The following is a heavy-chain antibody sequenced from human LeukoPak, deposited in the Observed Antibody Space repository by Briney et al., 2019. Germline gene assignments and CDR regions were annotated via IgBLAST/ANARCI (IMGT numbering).Heavy chain of an antibody. CDR3: ARHGTVTHRFDY. Sequence: SETLSLTCGVSGGSMSSSSYYWGWIRQPPGKGLEWIGSIYYSGSTYHNPSLKSRVTISVDSSKNQCSLKLSSVTAADTAVYYCARHGTVTHRFDYWGQGTLVTVSS. CDR2: IYYSGST. D-gene: IGHD4-17*01. CDR1: GGSMSSSSYY. J-gene: IGHJ4*02. V-gene: IGHV4-39*01.